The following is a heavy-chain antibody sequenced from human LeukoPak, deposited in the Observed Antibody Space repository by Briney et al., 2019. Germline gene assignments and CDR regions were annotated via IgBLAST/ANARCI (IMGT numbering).Heavy chain of an antibody. CDR2: INPNSGGT. D-gene: IGHD2-15*01. J-gene: IGHJ4*02. CDR3: ASWLSGYCSGGSCLKFDY. CDR1: GYTFTGYY. Sequence: ASVKVSCKASGYTFTGYYMHWVRQAPGQGLEWMGWINPNSGGTNYAQKFQGRVTMTRDTSISTAYMELGRLRSDDTAVYYCASWLSGYCSGGSCLKFDYWGQGTLVTVSS. V-gene: IGHV1-2*02.